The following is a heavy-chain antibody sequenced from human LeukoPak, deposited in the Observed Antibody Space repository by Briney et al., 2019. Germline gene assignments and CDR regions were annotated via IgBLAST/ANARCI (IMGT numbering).Heavy chain of an antibody. D-gene: IGHD1-26*01. CDR2: ISGSGDST. CDR3: AKSRVSYWVPEFDY. CDR1: GFTFSSYA. J-gene: IGHJ4*02. Sequence: GGSLRLSCAATGFTFSSYAMNWVRQAPGKGLEWVSAISGSGDSTDYADSVKGRFPISRDNSKNTLYLQMNSLRAEDTAIYYCAKSRVSYWVPEFDYWGQGTLVTVSS. V-gene: IGHV3-23*01.